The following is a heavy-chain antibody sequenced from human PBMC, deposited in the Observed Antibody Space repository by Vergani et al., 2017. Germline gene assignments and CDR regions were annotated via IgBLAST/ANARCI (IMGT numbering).Heavy chain of an antibody. CDR2: IRYDGSNK. V-gene: IGHV3-30*02. J-gene: IGHJ6*02. CDR3: LGDGSYYYGMDV. Sequence: QVQLVESGGGVVQPGGSLRLSCAASGFTFSSYGMHWVRQAPGKGLEWVAFIRYDGSNKYYADSVEGRFTISRDNSKNTLYLQMDSLRAEDTAVYYCLGDGSYYYGMDVWGQGTTVTVSS. CDR1: GFTFSSYG. D-gene: IGHD3-16*01.